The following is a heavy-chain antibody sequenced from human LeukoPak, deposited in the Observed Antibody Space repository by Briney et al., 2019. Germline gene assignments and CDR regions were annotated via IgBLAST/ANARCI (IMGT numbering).Heavy chain of an antibody. CDR2: IIPIFGTA. CDR1: GGTFSSYA. Sequence: ASVKVSCKASGGTFSSYAISWVRQAPGQGLEWMGGIIPIFGTANYAQKFQGRVTNTTDESTSTAYMELSSLRSEDTAVYYCASAPRYCSSTSCAYGWFDPWGQGTLVTVSS. CDR3: ASAPRYCSSTSCAYGWFDP. D-gene: IGHD2-2*01. J-gene: IGHJ5*02. V-gene: IGHV1-69*05.